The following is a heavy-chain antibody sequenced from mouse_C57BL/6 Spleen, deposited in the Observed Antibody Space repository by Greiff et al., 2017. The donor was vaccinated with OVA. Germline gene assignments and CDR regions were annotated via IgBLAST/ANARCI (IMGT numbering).Heavy chain of an antibody. CDR1: GYTFTSYW. V-gene: IGHV1-72*01. CDR2: IDPNSGGT. Sequence: VQLQQPGAELVKPGASVKLSCKASGYTFTSYWMHWVKQRPGRGLEWIGRIDPNSGGTKYNEKFKSKATLTVDKPSSTAYMQLSSLTSEDSAVSYCARNPHYYGSSYEFAYWGQGTLVTVSA. D-gene: IGHD1-1*01. J-gene: IGHJ3*01. CDR3: ARNPHYYGSSYEFAY.